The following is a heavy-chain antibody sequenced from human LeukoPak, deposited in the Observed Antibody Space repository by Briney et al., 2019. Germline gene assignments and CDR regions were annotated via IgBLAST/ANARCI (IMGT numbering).Heavy chain of an antibody. CDR1: GDSITTTTYL. CDR3: ASHRGSTGFFDH. J-gene: IGHJ4*02. V-gene: IGHV4-39*01. D-gene: IGHD1-26*01. CDR2: VFFGGST. Sequence: SETLSLTCSVSGDSITTTTYLWGWVRQTPGKGLEWIGSVFFGGSTYYNPFLKSRVTVSVDTSTSQFSLRLTSVTAADTALYFCASHRGSTGFFDHGGQGTLAAVSS.